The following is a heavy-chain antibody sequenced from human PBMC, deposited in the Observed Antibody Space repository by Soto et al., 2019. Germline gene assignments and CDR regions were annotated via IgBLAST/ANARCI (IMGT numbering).Heavy chain of an antibody. Sequence: QVQLVQSGAEVKMPGSSVKVSCTASGGTFTSYTFSWVRQVPGQGLEWMGRIIPILRMADFAQKFQGRVTITADESTSTVYMKRSSLRSEDTAVYYCATSYGSGSAHFDYWGQGTLVTVS. CDR2: IIPILRMA. D-gene: IGHD3-10*01. CDR1: GGTFTSYT. J-gene: IGHJ4*02. V-gene: IGHV1-69*02. CDR3: ATSYGSGSAHFDY.